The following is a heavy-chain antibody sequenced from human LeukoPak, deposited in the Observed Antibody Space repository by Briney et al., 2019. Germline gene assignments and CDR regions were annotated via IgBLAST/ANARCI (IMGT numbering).Heavy chain of an antibody. CDR2: INGDGSTI. CDR3: AKEAGAADFDY. CDR1: GFTFINYW. J-gene: IGHJ4*02. Sequence: GGSLGLPRAVCGFTFINYWMLWVRQAPGKGLVWVSRINGDGSTISYADSVKGRFTISRDNAKNTLYLQMNSLRAEDTAVYYCAKEAGAADFDYWGQGTLVTVSP. V-gene: IGHV3-74*01. D-gene: IGHD6-13*01.